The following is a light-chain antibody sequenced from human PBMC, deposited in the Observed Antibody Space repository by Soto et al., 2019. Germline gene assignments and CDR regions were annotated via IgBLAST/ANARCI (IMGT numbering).Light chain of an antibody. Sequence: DIQLTQSPSFLSASVGDRVTITCRASQGISSYLAFDQQQQEKAPKRLLYAASTLQNGGPSRFSGSGSETDFTLTISSLQPEDFATYYCQQLNSFPPTFGPGTKVDLK. J-gene: IGKJ3*01. V-gene: IGKV1-9*01. CDR2: AAS. CDR3: QQLNSFPPT. CDR1: QGISSY.